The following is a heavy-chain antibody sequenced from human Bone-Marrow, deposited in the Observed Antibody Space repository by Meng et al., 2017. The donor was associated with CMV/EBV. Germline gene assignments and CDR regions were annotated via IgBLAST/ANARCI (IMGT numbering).Heavy chain of an antibody. CDR2: IIPILGIA. CDR1: GGTFSSYA. Sequence: SVKVSCKASGGTFSSYAISWVRQAPGQGLEWMGGIIPILGIANYAQKFQGRVTITADKSTSTAYLELSSLRYDDRAVYYCASVVGYCSSTSCYDWFDSWGQGTLVTVSS. CDR3: ASVVGYCSSTSCYDWFDS. V-gene: IGHV1-69*10. J-gene: IGHJ5*01. D-gene: IGHD2-2*01.